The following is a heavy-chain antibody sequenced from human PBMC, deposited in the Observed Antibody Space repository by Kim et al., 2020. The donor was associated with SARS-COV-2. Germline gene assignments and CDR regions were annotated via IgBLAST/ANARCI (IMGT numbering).Heavy chain of an antibody. V-gene: IGHV4-39*07. CDR1: GGSISSSSYY. J-gene: IGHJ2*01. Sequence: SETLSLTCTVSGGSISSSSYYWGWIRQPPGKGLEWIGSIYYSGSTYYNPSLKSRVTISVDTSKNQFSLKLSSVTAADTAVYYCAYGSGSYYRHYWYFDLWGRGTLVTVSS. D-gene: IGHD3-10*01. CDR2: IYYSGST. CDR3: AYGSGSYYRHYWYFDL.